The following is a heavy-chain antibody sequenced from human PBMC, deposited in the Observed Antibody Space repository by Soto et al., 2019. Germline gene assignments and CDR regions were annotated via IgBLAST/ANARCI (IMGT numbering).Heavy chain of an antibody. Sequence: SLEVSRKASGGPLSSYAISWVRQAPGQGLEWMGRIIPILGIANYAQKFQGRVTITADKSTSTAYMELSSLRSEDTAVYYCARDRSSSWFDYWGQGTLVTVSS. J-gene: IGHJ4*02. CDR2: IIPILGIA. CDR1: GGPLSSYA. V-gene: IGHV1-69*04. CDR3: ARDRSSSWFDY. D-gene: IGHD6-13*01.